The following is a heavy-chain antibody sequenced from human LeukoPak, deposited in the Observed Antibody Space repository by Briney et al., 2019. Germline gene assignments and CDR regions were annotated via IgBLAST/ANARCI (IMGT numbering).Heavy chain of an antibody. J-gene: IGHJ3*02. CDR1: GGPISSYY. CDR2: IYYSGST. D-gene: IGHD3-22*01. CDR3: ARGDYYDDAFDI. V-gene: IGHV4-59*01. Sequence: PSETLSLTCTVSGGPISSYYWSWIRQPPGEGLEWIGYIYYSGSTNYNPSLKSRVTISVDTSKNQFSLKLSSVTAADTAVYYCARGDYYDDAFDIWGQGTMVTVSS.